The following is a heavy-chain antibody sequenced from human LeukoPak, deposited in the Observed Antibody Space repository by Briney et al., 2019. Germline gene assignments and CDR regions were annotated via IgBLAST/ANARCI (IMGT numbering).Heavy chain of an antibody. CDR1: GYSISSGYY. CDR3: ARVPREPDI. CDR2: IYHSGST. V-gene: IGHV4-38-2*02. Sequence: SETLSLTCTVSGYSISSGYYWGWIRQPPGKGLEWIGSIYHSGSTYYNPSLKSRVTISQDMSNNQFSLKLTSVTAADTAVYYCARVPREPDIWGQGTVVTVSS. D-gene: IGHD1-14*01. J-gene: IGHJ3*02.